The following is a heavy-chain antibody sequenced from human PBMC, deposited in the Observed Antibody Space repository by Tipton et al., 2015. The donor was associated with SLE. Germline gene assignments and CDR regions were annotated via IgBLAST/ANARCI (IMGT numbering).Heavy chain of an antibody. CDR3: ARLELQLGLDQ. CDR1: GYRFSTYW. CDR2: IYVGDSDT. D-gene: IGHD3-10*01. V-gene: IGHV5-51*03. Sequence: QLVQSGAEVKKPGESLKISCEGSGYRFSTYWIAWLRQMPGKGLEWMGSIYVGDSDTIYSPSFQGQVTISVDKSISTAYLQWGSLKASDSAMYYCARLELQLGLDQWGQGTLVTVSS. J-gene: IGHJ4*02.